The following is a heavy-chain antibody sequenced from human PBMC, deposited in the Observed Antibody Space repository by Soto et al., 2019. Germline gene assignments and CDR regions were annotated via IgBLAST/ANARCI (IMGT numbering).Heavy chain of an antibody. CDR3: ARETRPAVAGDFFYYYGMDV. Sequence: AVKVSCKASGYTFTSYYMHWVRQAPGQGLEWMGIINPSGGSTSYAQKFQGRVTMTRDTSTSTVYMELSSLRSEDTAVYYCARETRPAVAGDFFYYYGMDVWGHGTTVTVSS. CDR2: INPSGGST. J-gene: IGHJ6*02. V-gene: IGHV1-46*01. D-gene: IGHD6-19*01. CDR1: GYTFTSYY.